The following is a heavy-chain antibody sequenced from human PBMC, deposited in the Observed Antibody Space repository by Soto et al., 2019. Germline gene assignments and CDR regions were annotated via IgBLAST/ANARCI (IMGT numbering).Heavy chain of an antibody. CDR3: ARGRLYYDILTCYTLIGYYYGMDV. Sequence: QVQLVQAGAEVKKPGAAVKVSCKASGYTFTSYDINWVRQATGQGLEWMGWMNPNSGNKGYAQKFQGRVTMTRNTSISTAYMELSSLRSEDTAVYYCARGRLYYDILTCYTLIGYYYGMDVWGQGTTVTVSS. CDR2: MNPNSGNK. V-gene: IGHV1-8*01. J-gene: IGHJ6*02. D-gene: IGHD3-9*01. CDR1: GYTFTSYD.